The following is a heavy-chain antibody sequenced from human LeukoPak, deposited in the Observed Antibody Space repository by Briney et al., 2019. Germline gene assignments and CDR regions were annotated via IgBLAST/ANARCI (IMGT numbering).Heavy chain of an antibody. Sequence: SVKVSCKASGFTFTSSAMQWVRQARGQRLEWIGWIVVGSGNTNYAQKFQERVTITRDMSTSTAYMELSSLRSEDTAVYYCAADGEMVDAFDIWGQGTMVTVSS. V-gene: IGHV1-58*02. D-gene: IGHD5-24*01. CDR1: GFTFTSSA. CDR3: AADGEMVDAFDI. CDR2: IVVGSGNT. J-gene: IGHJ3*02.